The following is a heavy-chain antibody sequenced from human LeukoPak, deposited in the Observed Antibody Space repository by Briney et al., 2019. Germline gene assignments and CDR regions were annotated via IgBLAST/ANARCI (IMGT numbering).Heavy chain of an antibody. CDR2: ISGSGGST. CDR1: GFTFSNYA. J-gene: IGHJ4*02. D-gene: IGHD3/OR15-3a*01. V-gene: IGHV3-23*01. CDR3: ARMQFLDWMETEDY. Sequence: PGGSLRLSCAASGFTFSNYAMTWVRQAPGKGLEWVSAISGSGGSTDYADSVKGRVTISRDNSKNTLYLQMNSLRAEDTAVYFCARMQFLDWMETEDYWGQGTLVTVSS.